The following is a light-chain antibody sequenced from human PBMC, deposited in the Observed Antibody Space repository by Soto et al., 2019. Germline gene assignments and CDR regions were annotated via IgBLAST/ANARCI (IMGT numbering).Light chain of an antibody. CDR3: QQYNNWPLT. J-gene: IGKJ4*01. Sequence: EIVLTQSPGTLSLPPGERATLSCRASQSVSSSYLAWYQQKPGKAPRLLIYGASSRATGIPDRFSGSGSGTDFTLTISRLEPEGFAVYYCQQYNNWPLTFGGGTKVDIK. CDR2: GAS. V-gene: IGKV3-20*01. CDR1: QSVSSSY.